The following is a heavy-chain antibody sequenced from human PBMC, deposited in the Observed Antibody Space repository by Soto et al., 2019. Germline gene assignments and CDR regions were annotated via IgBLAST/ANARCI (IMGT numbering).Heavy chain of an antibody. CDR1: GGSFSGYY. CDR2: INHSGST. J-gene: IGHJ6*02. CDR3: ARGRGVRGVTYYYYYGMDV. D-gene: IGHD3-10*01. Sequence: SETLSLTCAVYGGSFSGYYWSWIRQPPGKGLEWIGEINHSGSTNYNPSLKSRVTISVDTSKNQFSLKLSSVTAADTAVYYCARGRGVRGVTYYYYYGMDVWGQGTTVT. V-gene: IGHV4-34*01.